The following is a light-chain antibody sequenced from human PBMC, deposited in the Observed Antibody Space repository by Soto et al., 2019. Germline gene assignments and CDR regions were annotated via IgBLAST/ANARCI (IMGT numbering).Light chain of an antibody. CDR2: EGS. CDR1: SSDVGIYNF. Sequence: QSALTKPASVSGSPGQSITISCTGTSSDVGIYNFVSWYQQHPGKAPKLMIYEGSKRPSGVSNRFSGSKSGNTASLTISGLQAEDEADYYCCSYAGDSAWVFGGGTKLT. J-gene: IGLJ3*02. V-gene: IGLV2-23*01. CDR3: CSYAGDSAWV.